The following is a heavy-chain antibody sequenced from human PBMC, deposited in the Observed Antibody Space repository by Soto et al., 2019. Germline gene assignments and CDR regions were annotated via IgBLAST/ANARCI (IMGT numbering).Heavy chain of an antibody. CDR1: GGSMNSGGYC. Sequence: QVQLQESGPGLVKPSQTLSLTCTVSGGSMNSGGYCWSWIRQHPGEGLEWIGCISYGGTTSYNPSLKSRVTISVDTSKNQFSLKLTSVTAADTAVYYCSRGILVWGQGTLITVSS. CDR3: SRGILV. J-gene: IGHJ4*02. V-gene: IGHV4-31*03. D-gene: IGHD2-15*01. CDR2: ISYGGTT.